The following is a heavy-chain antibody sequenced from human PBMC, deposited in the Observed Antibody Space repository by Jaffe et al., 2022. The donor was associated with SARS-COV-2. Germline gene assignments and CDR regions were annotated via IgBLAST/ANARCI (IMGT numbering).Heavy chain of an antibody. CDR1: GFTFSSYA. J-gene: IGHJ6*03. CDR3: AKGGDTAMVLYYYYYYYMDV. D-gene: IGHD5-18*01. CDR2: ISGSGGST. V-gene: IGHV3-23*04. Sequence: EVQLVESGGGLVQPGGSLRLSCAASGFTFSSYAMSWVRQAPGKGLEWVSAISGSGGSTYYADSVKGRFTISRDNSKNTLYLQMNSLRAEDTAVYYCAKGGDTAMVLYYYYYYYMDVWGKGTTVTVSS.